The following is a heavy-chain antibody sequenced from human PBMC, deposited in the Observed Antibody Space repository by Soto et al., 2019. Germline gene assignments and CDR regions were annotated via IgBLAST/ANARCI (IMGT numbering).Heavy chain of an antibody. V-gene: IGHV4-31*03. CDR3: ARGDVGDYERITAIDV. D-gene: IGHD4-17*01. CDR1: GGSISSGGEY. J-gene: IGHJ3*01. Sequence: SETLSLTCTVSGGSISSGGEYWTWIRQHPGKGLEWIGHMYYGGSTYYNPSLKSRVNISPDASKNQFSLNLTSVTAADTAVYFCARGDVGDYERITAIDVRGKGTMVTVSS. CDR2: MYYGGST.